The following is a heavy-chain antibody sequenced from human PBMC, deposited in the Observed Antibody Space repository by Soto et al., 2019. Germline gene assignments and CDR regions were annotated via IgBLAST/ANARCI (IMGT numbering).Heavy chain of an antibody. CDR1: AGCFSGNY. CDR2: INHSGST. V-gene: IGHV4-34*01. Sequence: PSETLSITCAVSAGCFSGNYWSCIPQPPGKGLEWIGEINHSGSTNYNPSLKSRVTISVDTSKNQFSLKLSSVTAADTAVYYCARVVGSSGDYFDYWGQGTLVTVS. CDR3: ARVVGSSGDYFDY. D-gene: IGHD3-10*01. J-gene: IGHJ4*02.